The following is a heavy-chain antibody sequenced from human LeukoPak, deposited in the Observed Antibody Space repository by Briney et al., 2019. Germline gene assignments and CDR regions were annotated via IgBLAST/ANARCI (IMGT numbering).Heavy chain of an antibody. CDR2: IIGSGGST. CDR1: GFTFSSYA. J-gene: IGHJ4*02. Sequence: PGGALRLSCAASGFTFSSYAMSSVPQAPGKGLGRVSPIIGSGGSTYYADSVKGRFTISRDNSKNTLYLQMNSLRAEDPAVYYCAKDTPWYSSGRTPDYWGQGTLVTVSS. CDR3: AKDTPWYSSGRTPDY. V-gene: IGHV3-23*01. D-gene: IGHD6-19*01.